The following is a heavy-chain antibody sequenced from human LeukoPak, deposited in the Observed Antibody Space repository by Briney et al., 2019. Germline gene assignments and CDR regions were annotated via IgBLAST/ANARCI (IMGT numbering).Heavy chain of an antibody. J-gene: IGHJ4*02. V-gene: IGHV1-69*13. CDR3: AREGGVPGLYYFDY. CDR1: GGSFNSYA. D-gene: IGHD3-10*01. Sequence: SVEVSCKSTGGSFNSYAISWVRQAPGQGLEWMGGIIVMFGTTNYAQKFQGRVTITADESTSTAHMELSSLRIDDTAVYYCAREGGVPGLYYFDYWGQGTLVTVSS. CDR2: IIVMFGTT.